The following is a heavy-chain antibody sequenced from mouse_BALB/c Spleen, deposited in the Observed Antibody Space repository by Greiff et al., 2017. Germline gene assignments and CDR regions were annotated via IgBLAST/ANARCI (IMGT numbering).Heavy chain of an antibody. Sequence: EVKVVESGGGLVQPGGSRKLSCAASGFTFSSYGMSWVRQTPDKRLEWVATISSGGSYTYYPDSVKGRFTISRDNAKNTLYLQMSSLKSEDTAMYYCARPYRYEDAMDYWGQGTSVTVSS. CDR2: ISSGGSYT. D-gene: IGHD2-14*01. CDR3: ARPYRYEDAMDY. J-gene: IGHJ4*01. V-gene: IGHV5-6*03. CDR1: GFTFSSYG.